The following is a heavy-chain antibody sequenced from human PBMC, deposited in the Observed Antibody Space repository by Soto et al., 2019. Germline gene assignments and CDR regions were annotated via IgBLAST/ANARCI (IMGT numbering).Heavy chain of an antibody. Sequence: QLQLQESGPGLVKPSETLSLTCTVSGGSISSSSYYWGWIHQPPGKGLEWIGSIYYSGSTYYNPSLKSRVTISVDTSKNQFSLKLSSVTAADTAVYYCARRVCSSTSCYPYYYYGMDVWGQGTTVTVSS. CDR1: GGSISSSSYY. CDR2: IYYSGST. V-gene: IGHV4-39*01. CDR3: ARRVCSSTSCYPYYYYGMDV. J-gene: IGHJ6*02. D-gene: IGHD2-2*01.